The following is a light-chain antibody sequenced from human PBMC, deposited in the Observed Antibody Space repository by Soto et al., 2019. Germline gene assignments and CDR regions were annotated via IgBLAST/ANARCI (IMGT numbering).Light chain of an antibody. J-gene: IGKJ1*01. CDR1: QTISTY. CDR2: GAS. CDR3: QQRSSTFRT. Sequence: DIQVTQSPSSLSASVGDRVTITCRTSQTISTYLNWYQQKPGKAPELLIYGASSLQSGVPSRLSGDGSGTDFTLTISSLQPEDFTTYYCQQRSSTFRTIGQGTKVEVK. V-gene: IGKV1-39*01.